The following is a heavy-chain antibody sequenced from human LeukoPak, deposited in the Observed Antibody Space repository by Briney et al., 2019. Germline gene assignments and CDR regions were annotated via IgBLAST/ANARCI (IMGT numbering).Heavy chain of an antibody. CDR3: ARELSGYSYGYGYYYYGMDV. CDR2: IKQDGSEK. Sequence: GGSLRLSCAASGFTFSSDGISWVRRAPGKGRGWGANIKQDGSEKYYVDSVKGRFTISRDNAKNSLYLQMNSLRAEDTAVYYCARELSGYSYGYGYYYYGMDVWGQGTTVTVSS. D-gene: IGHD5-18*01. J-gene: IGHJ6*02. V-gene: IGHV3-7*03. CDR1: GFTFSSDG.